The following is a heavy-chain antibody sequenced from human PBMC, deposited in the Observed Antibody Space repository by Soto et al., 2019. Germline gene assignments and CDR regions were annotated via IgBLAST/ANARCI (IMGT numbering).Heavy chain of an antibody. J-gene: IGHJ3*02. CDR2: INPNSGGT. Sequence: ASVKVSCKASGYTFTSYGISWVRQAPGQGLEWMGWINPNSGGTNYAQKFQGWVTMTRDTSISTAYMELSRLRSDDTAVYYCARVGAVPHAFDIWGQGTMVTVSS. CDR1: GYTFTSYG. CDR3: ARVGAVPHAFDI. D-gene: IGHD3-16*01. V-gene: IGHV1-2*04.